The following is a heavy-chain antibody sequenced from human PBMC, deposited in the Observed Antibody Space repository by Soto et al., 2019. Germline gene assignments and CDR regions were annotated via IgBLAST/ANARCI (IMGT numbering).Heavy chain of an antibody. CDR3: ARLAMSGETVYYFNGMDV. D-gene: IGHD3-10*01. J-gene: IGHJ6*02. CDR1: GFTFSSSA. CDR2: ISGSGSTR. Sequence: EVQLLESGGDLVQPGGSLRLSCAASGFTFSSSALSWVRQAPGKGLEWVAVISGSGSTRYVADSVKGRFSFSRDDSKNTFYVQMNRLRVEDTAVYYCARLAMSGETVYYFNGMDVWGQGTTVTVSS. V-gene: IGHV3-23*01.